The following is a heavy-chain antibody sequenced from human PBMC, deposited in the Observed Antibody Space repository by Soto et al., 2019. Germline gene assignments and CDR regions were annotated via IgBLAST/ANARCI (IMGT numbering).Heavy chain of an antibody. Sequence: SETLSLTCTVSGGSISSSSYYWGWIHQPPGKGLEWIGSIYYSGSTYYNPSLKSRVTISVDTSKNQFSLKLSSVTAADTAVYYCARSQYSSSWYYFDYWGQGTLVTVSS. CDR3: ARSQYSSSWYYFDY. CDR2: IYYSGST. CDR1: GGSISSSSYY. D-gene: IGHD6-13*01. J-gene: IGHJ4*02. V-gene: IGHV4-39*01.